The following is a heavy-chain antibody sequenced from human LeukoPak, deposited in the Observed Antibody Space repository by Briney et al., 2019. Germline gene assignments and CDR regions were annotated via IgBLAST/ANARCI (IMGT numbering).Heavy chain of an antibody. Sequence: SETLSLTCAVYGGSFSGYYWSWIRQPPGKGLEWIGEINHSGSTNYNPSLKSRVTISVDTSKNQFSLKLSSVTAADTAVYYCARGKKLSPYYYGSGSYCYWGQGTLVTVSS. CDR3: ARGKKLSPYYYGSGSYCY. V-gene: IGHV4-34*01. CDR1: GGSFSGYY. J-gene: IGHJ4*02. D-gene: IGHD3-10*01. CDR2: INHSGST.